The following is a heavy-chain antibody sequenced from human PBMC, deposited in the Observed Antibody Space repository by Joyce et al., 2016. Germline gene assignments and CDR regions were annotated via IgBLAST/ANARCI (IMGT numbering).Heavy chain of an antibody. D-gene: IGHD5/OR15-5a*01. Sequence: EVQLVESGGGLVRPGGSLRLSCAASGFTFSSYSMNWVCQAPGKGLEWVSFISSNRNYIYYADSVKGRFTISRDNAKSSLFLQMDSLRAEDTAVYYCARNSAPRASTYYGLDVWGQGTTVTVSS. CDR3: ARNSAPRASTYYGLDV. V-gene: IGHV3-21*01. CDR1: GFTFSSYS. J-gene: IGHJ6*02. CDR2: ISSNRNYI.